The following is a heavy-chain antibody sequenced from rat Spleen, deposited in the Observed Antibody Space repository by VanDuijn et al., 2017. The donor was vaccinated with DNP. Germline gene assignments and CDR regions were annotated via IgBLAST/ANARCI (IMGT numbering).Heavy chain of an antibody. J-gene: IGHJ2*01. CDR1: GFTFSDYY. CDR2: IRYDGGST. V-gene: IGHV5-20*01. CDR3: AKANGETPFDY. Sequence: EVQLVESGGGLVQPGRSLKLSCAASGFTFSDYYMAWVRQAPTKGLEWVASIRYDGGSTYYRDSVKGRFTISRDNAKSSLYLQMDSLRSEDTATYYCAKANGETPFDYWGQGVMVTVSS. D-gene: IGHD1-7*01.